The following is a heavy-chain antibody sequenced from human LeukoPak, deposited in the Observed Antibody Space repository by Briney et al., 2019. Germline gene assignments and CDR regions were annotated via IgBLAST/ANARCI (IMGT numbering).Heavy chain of an antibody. V-gene: IGHV4-59*08. CDR3: ARGIRGYSYYYYYGMDV. D-gene: IGHD5-18*01. J-gene: IGHJ6*02. Sequence: SETLSLTCTVSGGSISSYYWSWIRQPPGKGLEWIGYIYYSGSTNYNPSLKSRVTISVDTSKNRFSLKLSSVAAADTAVYYCARGIRGYSYYYYYGMDVWGQGTTVTVSS. CDR1: GGSISSYY. CDR2: IYYSGST.